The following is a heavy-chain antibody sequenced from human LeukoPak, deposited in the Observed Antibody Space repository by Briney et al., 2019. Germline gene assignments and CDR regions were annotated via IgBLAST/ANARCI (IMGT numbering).Heavy chain of an antibody. Sequence: GGSLRLSCATAGFTFSTFGIHWVRQTPGKGLEWAAAIQSDGSKQYYGDSVKGRFTISRDSSKNTVYLQMNNLRDEDTAVYYCARDVNTSSHSSQLDPWGQGTLVTVSS. CDR3: ARDVNTSSHSSQLDP. V-gene: IGHV3-33*01. CDR2: IQSDGSKQ. D-gene: IGHD2-2*01. J-gene: IGHJ5*02. CDR1: GFTFSTFG.